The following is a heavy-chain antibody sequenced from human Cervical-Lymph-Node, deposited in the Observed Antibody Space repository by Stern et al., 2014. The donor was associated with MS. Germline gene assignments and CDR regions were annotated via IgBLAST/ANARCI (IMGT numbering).Heavy chain of an antibody. CDR3: AAGYCRSTSCHYGMDV. V-gene: IGHV3-11*01. CDR1: GFTFSDYY. J-gene: IGHJ6*02. D-gene: IGHD2-2*01. Sequence: VQLVQSGGGLVKPGGSLRLSCAASGFTFSDYYITWIRQAPGKGLEWVSYISYSGSDIYYADSVKGRLPISRDNAKNSLDLKINSLRADDTAVYYCAAGYCRSTSCHYGMDVWGQGTTVTVS. CDR2: ISYSGSDI.